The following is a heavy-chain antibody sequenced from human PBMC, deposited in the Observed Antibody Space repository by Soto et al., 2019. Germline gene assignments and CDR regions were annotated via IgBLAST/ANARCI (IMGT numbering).Heavy chain of an antibody. CDR3: VTGVLTPAY. CDR1: GFTFSNAW. D-gene: IGHD3-10*01. J-gene: IGHJ1*01. Sequence: PGVSLRLSCAASGFTFSNAWMNWVRQAPGKGLEWVGLIKKKSDGGTADYAAPVQGRFTISRDDSKYMMYLQMNSLKTEDTAVYYGVTGVLTPAYWGRGTFVIVYS. V-gene: IGHV3-15*01. CDR2: IKKKSDGGTA.